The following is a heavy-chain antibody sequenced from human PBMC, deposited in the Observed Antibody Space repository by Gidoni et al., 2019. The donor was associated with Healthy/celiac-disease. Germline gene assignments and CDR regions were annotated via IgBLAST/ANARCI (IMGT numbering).Heavy chain of an antibody. CDR1: GGSFSGYY. CDR3: ARGGGYCSSTSCYSTRYYYYYMDV. Sequence: QVQLQQWGAGLLKPSETLSLTCAVYGGSFSGYYWSWIRQPPGKGLEWIGEINHSGSTNYNPSLKSRVTISVDTSKNQFSLKLSSVTAADTAVYYCARGGGYCSSTSCYSTRYYYYYMDVWGKGTTVTVSS. D-gene: IGHD2-2*02. CDR2: INHSGST. V-gene: IGHV4-34*01. J-gene: IGHJ6*03.